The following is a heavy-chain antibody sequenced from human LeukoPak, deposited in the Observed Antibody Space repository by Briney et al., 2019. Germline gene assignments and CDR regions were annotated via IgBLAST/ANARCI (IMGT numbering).Heavy chain of an antibody. J-gene: IGHJ6*02. V-gene: IGHV3-48*01. CDR2: ISSSSTSI. CDR1: EFTFSSYS. Sequence: PGGSLRLSCAASEFTFSSYSMNWVRQAPGKGLEWVSFISSSSTSIYYADSVKGRFTISRDNAKKSLYLQTNSLRAEDTAVYYCARESHMNGMDDWGQGTTVTVSS. CDR3: ARESHMNGMDD. D-gene: IGHD2-21*01.